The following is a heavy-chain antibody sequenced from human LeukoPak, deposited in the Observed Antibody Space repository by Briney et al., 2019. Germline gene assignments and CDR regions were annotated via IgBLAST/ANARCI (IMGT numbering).Heavy chain of an antibody. CDR3: ARDHPDPNRMDV. CDR2: ISAYNGNT. CDR1: GYTFTSYG. J-gene: IGHJ6*04. D-gene: IGHD1-14*01. V-gene: IGHV1-18*01. Sequence: ASVKVSCKASGYTFTSYGISWVRQAPGQGLEWMGWISAYNGNTNYAQKLQGRVTMTTDTSTSTAYMELRSLRSDDAAVYYCARDHPDPNRMDVWGKGTTVTVSS.